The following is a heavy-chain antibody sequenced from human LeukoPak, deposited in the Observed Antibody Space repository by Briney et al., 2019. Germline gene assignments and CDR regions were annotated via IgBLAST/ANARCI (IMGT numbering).Heavy chain of an antibody. J-gene: IGHJ6*02. Sequence: PGGSLRLSCAAPGFTFSSYGMHWVRQAPGKGLEWVAFIRYDGSNKYYADSVKGRFTISRDNAKNSLYLQMNSLRAEDTAVYYCARDETVTTLVSYYYYGMDVWGQGTTVTVSS. CDR3: ARDETVTTLVSYYYYGMDV. CDR1: GFTFSSYG. V-gene: IGHV3-30*02. D-gene: IGHD4-23*01. CDR2: IRYDGSNK.